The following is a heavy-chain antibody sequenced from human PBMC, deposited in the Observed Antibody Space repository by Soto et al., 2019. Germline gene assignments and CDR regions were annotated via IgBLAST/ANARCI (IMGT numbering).Heavy chain of an antibody. CDR1: GYSFTIYW. V-gene: IGHV5-10-1*01. J-gene: IGHJ6*02. CDR3: ARRDYYYGMDV. Sequence: GESLTISCKVSGYSFTIYWISWVLQMPGKGLEWMGRIDPSDSYTNYSPSFQGHVTISADKSISTAYLQWSSLKASDTAMYYCARRDYYYGMDVWGQGTTVTVSS. CDR2: IDPSDSYT.